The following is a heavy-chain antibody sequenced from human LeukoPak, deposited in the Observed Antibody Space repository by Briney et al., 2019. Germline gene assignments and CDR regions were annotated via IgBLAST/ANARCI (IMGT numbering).Heavy chain of an antibody. Sequence: SQTLSLTCAVSGGSINTYYWSWIRQPPGRGLEWIGYIYYGGSTYSNPSLKGRVTISSDTSKNQFSLKLTSVTAADTAVYYCARSSVSGTYSGGYWGQGILVTVSS. CDR1: GGSINTYY. J-gene: IGHJ4*02. CDR2: IYYGGST. D-gene: IGHD3-10*01. V-gene: IGHV4-59*08. CDR3: ARSSVSGTYSGGY.